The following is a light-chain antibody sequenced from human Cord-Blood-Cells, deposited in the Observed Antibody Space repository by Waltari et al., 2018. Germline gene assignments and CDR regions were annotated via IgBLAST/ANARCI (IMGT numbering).Light chain of an antibody. J-gene: IGLJ2*01. CDR1: RLRSYY. CDR2: GKN. V-gene: IGLV3-19*01. CDR3: NSRDSSGNHVV. Sequence: SSALTQHPAVSVALGQTVRITCQGDRLRSYYASWYQQKPGQAPVLVIYGKNNRPSGIPDRFSGSSSGNTASLTITGAQAEDEADYYCNSRDSSGNHVVFGGGTKLTVL.